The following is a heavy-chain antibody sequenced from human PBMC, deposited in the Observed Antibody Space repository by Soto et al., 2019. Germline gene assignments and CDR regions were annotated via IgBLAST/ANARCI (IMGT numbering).Heavy chain of an antibody. J-gene: IGHJ3*02. CDR2: LSSGDGTK. D-gene: IGHD1-26*01. Sequence: EVQLVESGGGLVQPGGSLRLSCAASGFSFSSYEMTWVRQAPGRGLEWISYLSSGDGTKYYADSVKGRFTISRDNAKSSLYLQMNSLRAEDTAVYFCARVQLWELNHEAFDIWGQGTMVTVSS. CDR1: GFSFSSYE. V-gene: IGHV3-48*03. CDR3: ARVQLWELNHEAFDI.